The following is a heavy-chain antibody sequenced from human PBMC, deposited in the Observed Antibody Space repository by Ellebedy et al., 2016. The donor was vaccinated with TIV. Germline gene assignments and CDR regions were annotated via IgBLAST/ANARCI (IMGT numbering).Heavy chain of an antibody. CDR1: GFSFSSYW. Sequence: GGSLRLSCAASGFSFSSYWMSWVRQTPGKGLEYVSAISRYGDTTYYVDSVKGRFIISGDNSKNTLYLQMGSVRTEDMAVYYCARRAYGGFTNWYFDLWGRGTLVTVSS. D-gene: IGHD4-23*01. CDR2: ISRYGDTT. J-gene: IGHJ2*01. V-gene: IGHV3-64*02. CDR3: ARRAYGGFTNWYFDL.